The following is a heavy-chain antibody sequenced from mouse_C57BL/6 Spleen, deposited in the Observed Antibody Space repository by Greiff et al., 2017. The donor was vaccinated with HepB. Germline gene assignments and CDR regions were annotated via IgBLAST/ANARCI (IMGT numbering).Heavy chain of an antibody. CDR2: INPSTGGT. D-gene: IGHD1-1*01. J-gene: IGHJ4*01. CDR1: GYSFTGYY. CDR3: ARRYYGSSPMDY. Sequence: EVQLQQSGPELVKPGASVKISCKASGYSFTGYYMNWVKQSPEKSLEWIGEINPSTGGTTYNQKFKAKATLTVDKSSSTAYMQLKSLTSEDSAVYYCARRYYGSSPMDYWGQGTSVTVSS. V-gene: IGHV1-42*01.